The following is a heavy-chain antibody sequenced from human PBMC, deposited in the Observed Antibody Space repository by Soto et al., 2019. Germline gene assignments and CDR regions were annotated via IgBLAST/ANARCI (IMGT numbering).Heavy chain of an antibody. J-gene: IGHJ4*02. D-gene: IGHD2-2*01. CDR2: ISSSSSYI. Sequence: PGGSLRLSCAASGFTFSSYSMNWVRQAPGKGLEWVSSISSSSSYIYYADSVKGRFTISRDNAKNSLYLQTNSLRAEDTAVYYCATYCSSTSCYDSSPGIDYWGQGTLVTVSS. CDR3: ATYCSSTSCYDSSPGIDY. V-gene: IGHV3-21*01. CDR1: GFTFSSYS.